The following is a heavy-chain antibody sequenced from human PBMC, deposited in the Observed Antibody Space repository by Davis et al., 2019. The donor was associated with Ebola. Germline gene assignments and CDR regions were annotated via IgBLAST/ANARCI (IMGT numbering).Heavy chain of an antibody. D-gene: IGHD5-12*01. J-gene: IGHJ6*03. Sequence: GESLKISCAASGFTFSSYAMHWVRQAPGKGLEWVAVISYDGSNKYYADSVKGRFTISRDNSKNTLYLQMNSLRAEDTAVYYCARDGSFLVDIVATMMGRSWDYYYYYMDVWGKGTTVTVSS. CDR3: ARDGSFLVDIVATMMGRSWDYYYYYMDV. V-gene: IGHV3-30-3*01. CDR1: GFTFSSYA. CDR2: ISYDGSNK.